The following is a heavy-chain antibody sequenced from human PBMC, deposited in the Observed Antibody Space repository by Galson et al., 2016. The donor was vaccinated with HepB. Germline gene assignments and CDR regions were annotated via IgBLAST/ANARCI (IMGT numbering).Heavy chain of an antibody. CDR3: ARDLHYYGSGSYSDTFDV. J-gene: IGHJ3*01. V-gene: IGHV1-18*01. Sequence: SVKVSCKASGYTFTNYGLSLVRQARGRGLEWMGWIGAYNGDTNYAQKLQGRVTMTTDTSTSTAYMELRSLRSDDTAIYYCARDLHYYGSGSYSDTFDVWGQGTLVTVSS. CDR1: GYTFTNYG. CDR2: IGAYNGDT. D-gene: IGHD3-10*01.